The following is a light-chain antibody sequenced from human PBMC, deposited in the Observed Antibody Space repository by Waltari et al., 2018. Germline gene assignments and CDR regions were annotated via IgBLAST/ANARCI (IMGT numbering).Light chain of an antibody. V-gene: IGKV4-1*01. J-gene: IGKJ1*01. CDR1: QSVLYRSNNKNY. CDR3: QQYYTTPWT. Sequence: DIVMTESPDSLSVSLGERATLTCVCRQSVLYRSNNKNYLAWYHQKPGQPPKLLIYWASPRDSGVPDRFSGSGSGTDFTLSISSLQAEDVAFYYCQQYYTTPWTFGQGTKVEIK. CDR2: WAS.